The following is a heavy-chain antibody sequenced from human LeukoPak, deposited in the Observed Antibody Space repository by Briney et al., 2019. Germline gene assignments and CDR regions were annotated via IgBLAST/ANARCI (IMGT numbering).Heavy chain of an antibody. CDR1: GFTFGDYA. V-gene: IGHV3-23*01. CDR3: AKTPLAVAPGDYFDY. J-gene: IGHJ4*02. CDR2: ISGSGGST. D-gene: IGHD6-19*01. Sequence: GGSLRLSCTTSGFTFGDYALSWVRQPPGKGLEWVSGISGSGGSTYYADSVKGRFTISRDNYKNTLYLQMNSLRAEDTAVYYCAKTPLAVAPGDYFDYWGQGTLVTVSS.